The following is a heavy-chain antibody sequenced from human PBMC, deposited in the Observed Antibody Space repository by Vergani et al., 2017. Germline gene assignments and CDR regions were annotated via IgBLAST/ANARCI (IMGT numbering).Heavy chain of an antibody. V-gene: IGHV4-34*01. J-gene: IGHJ4*02. CDR1: GGSFSGYY. Sequence: QVQLQQWGAGLLKPSETLSLTCAVYGGSFSGYYWSWIRQPPGKGLEWIGEINHSGSTNYNPSLKSRVTISVDTSKNQFSLKLSSVTAADTAVYYCASVEMAAEYYFDYWGQGTLVTVSS. D-gene: IGHD5-24*01. CDR2: INHSGST. CDR3: ASVEMAAEYYFDY.